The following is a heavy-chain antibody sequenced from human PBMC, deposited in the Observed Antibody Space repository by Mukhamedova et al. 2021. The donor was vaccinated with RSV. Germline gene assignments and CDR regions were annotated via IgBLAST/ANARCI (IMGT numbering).Heavy chain of an antibody. J-gene: IGHJ6*02. CDR2: GSGGST. Sequence: GSGGSTYYADSVKGRFTISRDNSKNTRYLQMNSLRAEDTAVYYFAKGKLTTMVRGLGLDVWGQGPTVTVSS. D-gene: IGHD3-10*01. CDR3: AKGKLTTMVRGLGLDV. V-gene: IGHV3-23*01.